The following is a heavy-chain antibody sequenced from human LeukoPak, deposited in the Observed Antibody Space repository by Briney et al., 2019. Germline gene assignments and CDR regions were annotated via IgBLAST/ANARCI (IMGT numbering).Heavy chain of an antibody. CDR3: ARASTSHAFDI. CDR1: GFTFSSYA. J-gene: IGHJ3*02. CDR2: ISYDGSNK. V-gene: IGHV3-30-3*01. Sequence: GGSLRLSCAASGFTFSSYAMHWVRQVPGKGLEWVAVISYDGSNKYYADSVKGRFTISRDNSKNTLYLQMNSLRAEDTAVYYCARASTSHAFDIWGQGTMVTVSS. D-gene: IGHD2-2*01.